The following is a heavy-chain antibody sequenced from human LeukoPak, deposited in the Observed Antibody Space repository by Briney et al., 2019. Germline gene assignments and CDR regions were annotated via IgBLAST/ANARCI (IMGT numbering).Heavy chain of an antibody. V-gene: IGHV3-23*01. D-gene: IGHD6-19*01. J-gene: IGHJ4*02. Sequence: GGSLRLSCAASGFTFSSYAMSWVRQAPGKGLEWVSASSGSGGDTYYADSVKGRFTISRDNSKNTLYLQMNSLRAEDTVVYYCAKDFLPGIAVAGSFDYWGQGTLVTVSS. CDR1: GFTFSSYA. CDR2: SSGSGGDT. CDR3: AKDFLPGIAVAGSFDY.